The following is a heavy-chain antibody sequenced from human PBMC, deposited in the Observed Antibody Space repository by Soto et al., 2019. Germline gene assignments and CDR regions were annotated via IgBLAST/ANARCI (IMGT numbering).Heavy chain of an antibody. Sequence: EVQLVESGGGLVEPGGSLRLSCAASGFTFSSNGMTWVRQAPGKGLEWISYINIGSTSIYYADSVKGRFTTSRDNAKNSLYLQMNSLRDDDTAVYYCARDGYSFVYWGQGTLVTVSS. V-gene: IGHV3-48*02. CDR1: GFTFSSNG. CDR2: INIGSTSI. J-gene: IGHJ4*02. D-gene: IGHD5-12*01. CDR3: ARDGYSFVY.